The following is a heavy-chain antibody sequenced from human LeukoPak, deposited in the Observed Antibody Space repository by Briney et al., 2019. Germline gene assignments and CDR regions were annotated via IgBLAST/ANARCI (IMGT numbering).Heavy chain of an antibody. Sequence: GASVKVSCKASGGTFSSYAISWVRQAPGQGLEWMGGIIPILGIANYAQKFQGRVTITADKSTSTAYMELSSLRSEDTAVYYCARVASGGYAPTYIDYWGQGTLVTVSS. CDR3: ARVASGGYAPTYIDY. V-gene: IGHV1-69*10. J-gene: IGHJ4*02. CDR1: GGTFSSYA. CDR2: IIPILGIA. D-gene: IGHD5-12*01.